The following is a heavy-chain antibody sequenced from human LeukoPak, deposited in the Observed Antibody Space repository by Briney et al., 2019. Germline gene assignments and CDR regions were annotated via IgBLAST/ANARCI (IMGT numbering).Heavy chain of an antibody. CDR2: INSDGINT. V-gene: IGHV3-74*01. CDR3: ARDLGQYYDTSDNWFDP. D-gene: IGHD3-22*01. CDR1: RLPFSSYW. J-gene: IGHJ5*02. Sequence: GGSLRLSCVASRLPFSSYWMNWVRQTPGKGLVWVSRINSDGINTSYADSVKGRFTISRDNAKNTLNLQMNSLRAEDTAVYYCARDLGQYYDTSDNWFDPWGQGTLVTVSS.